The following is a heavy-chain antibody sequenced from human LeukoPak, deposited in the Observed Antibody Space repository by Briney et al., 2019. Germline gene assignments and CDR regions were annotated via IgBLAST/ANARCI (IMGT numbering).Heavy chain of an antibody. J-gene: IGHJ4*02. V-gene: IGHV3-9*01. Sequence: PGRSLRLSCAASGFTFDDYAMHWVRQAPGKGLEWVSGISWNSGSIGYADSVKGRFTISRDNAKNSLYLQMNSLRAEDTALYYCAKDPSLWSGYYTNFDYWGQGTLVTVSS. CDR3: AKDPSLWSGYYTNFDY. D-gene: IGHD3-3*01. CDR1: GFTFDDYA. CDR2: ISWNSGSI.